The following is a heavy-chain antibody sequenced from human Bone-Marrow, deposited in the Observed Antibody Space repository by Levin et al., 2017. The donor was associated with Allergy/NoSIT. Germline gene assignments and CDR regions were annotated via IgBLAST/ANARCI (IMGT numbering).Heavy chain of an antibody. CDR3: ARVRYSSSSAAPPET. CDR1: GFTVSSNY. Sequence: SCAASGFTVSSNYMSWVRQAPGKGLEWVSVIYSCGSTYYADSVKGRFTISRDNSKNTLYLQMNSLRAEDTAVYYCARVRYSSSSAAPPETWGQGTLVTVSS. V-gene: IGHV3-66*03. J-gene: IGHJ5*02. CDR2: IYSCGST. D-gene: IGHD6-6*01.